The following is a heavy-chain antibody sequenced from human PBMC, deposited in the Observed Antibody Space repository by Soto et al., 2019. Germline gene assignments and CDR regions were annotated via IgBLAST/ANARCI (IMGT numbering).Heavy chain of an antibody. D-gene: IGHD3-9*01. V-gene: IGHV4-39*01. Sequence: SETLSLTCTVSGGSISSSSYYWGWIRQPPGKGLEWIGSIYYSGSTYYNPSLKSRVTISVDTSKNQFSLKLSSVTAADTAVCYCARLVGGYYDILTGYSTGGVVRGYDAFDIWGQGTMVTVSS. CDR1: GGSISSSSYY. J-gene: IGHJ3*02. CDR3: ARLVGGYYDILTGYSTGGVVRGYDAFDI. CDR2: IYYSGST.